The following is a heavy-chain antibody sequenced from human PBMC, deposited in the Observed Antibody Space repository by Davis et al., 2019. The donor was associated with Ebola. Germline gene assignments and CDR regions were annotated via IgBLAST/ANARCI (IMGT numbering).Heavy chain of an antibody. J-gene: IGHJ2*01. CDR1: GGSFSGYY. CDR3: ARDLVPGYFDL. Sequence: PSETLSLTCAVYGGSFSGYYWSWIRQPPGKGLEWIGYIYYSGSTNYNPSLKSRVTISVDTSKNQFSLKLSSVTAADTAVYYCARDLVPGYFDLWGRGTLVTVSS. V-gene: IGHV4-59*01. CDR2: IYYSGST.